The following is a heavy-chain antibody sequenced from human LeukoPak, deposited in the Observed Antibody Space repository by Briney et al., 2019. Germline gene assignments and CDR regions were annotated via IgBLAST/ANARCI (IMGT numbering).Heavy chain of an antibody. J-gene: IGHJ5*02. CDR3: ARLFFGGYCSSTSCYTGWFDP. CDR2: IYPGDSDT. D-gene: IGHD2-2*02. CDR1: GYSFTSYW. V-gene: IGHV5-51*01. Sequence: GESLKISCKGSGYSFTSYWIGWVRQMPGKGLEWMGIIYPGDSDTRYSPSFQGQVTISADKSISTAYLQWSSLKASDTAMYYCARLFFGGYCSSTSCYTGWFDPWGQGTLDTVSS.